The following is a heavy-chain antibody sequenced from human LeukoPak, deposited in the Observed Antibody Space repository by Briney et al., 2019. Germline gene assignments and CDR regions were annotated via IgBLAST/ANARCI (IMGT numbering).Heavy chain of an antibody. D-gene: IGHD3-22*01. V-gene: IGHV3-21*01. Sequence: GGSPRLSCTASGFTFSGYSMNWIRQAPGKGLEWVSSFGTRSTSVYHVGSVKGRFAISRDNAKNSLYLQMNSLRAEDTALYYCAREVSEGFDFWGQGTLVTVSS. J-gene: IGHJ4*02. CDR2: FGTRSTSV. CDR3: AREVSEGFDF. CDR1: GFTFSGYS.